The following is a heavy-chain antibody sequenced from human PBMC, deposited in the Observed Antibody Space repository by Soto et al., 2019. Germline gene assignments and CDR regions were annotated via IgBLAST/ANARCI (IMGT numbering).Heavy chain of an antibody. CDR1: GGSFSGYY. Sequence: SATMSLTCPVDGGSFSGYYWSWIRQPPGKGLEWIGEINHSGSTNYNPSLKSRVTISVDTSKNQFSLNLNSVTAADTAMYYCEKGDGWYPCWGQGTLVTVS. D-gene: IGHD2-15*01. CDR3: EKGDGWYPC. J-gene: IGHJ4*02. V-gene: IGHV4-34*01. CDR2: INHSGST.